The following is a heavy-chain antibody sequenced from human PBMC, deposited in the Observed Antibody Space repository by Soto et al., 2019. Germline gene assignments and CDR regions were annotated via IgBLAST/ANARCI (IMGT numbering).Heavy chain of an antibody. D-gene: IGHD3-22*01. CDR2: IIPIFGTA. CDR1: GGTFSSYA. J-gene: IGHJ6*02. V-gene: IGHV1-69*06. CDR3: ARDSNFGYDSSGYYSYYYGMDV. Sequence: SVKVSCKASGGTFSSYAISWVRQAPGQGLEWMGGIIPIFGTANYAQKFQGRVTITADKSTSTAYMELSSLRSEDTAVYYCARDSNFGYDSSGYYSYYYGMDVWGQGTTVTVSS.